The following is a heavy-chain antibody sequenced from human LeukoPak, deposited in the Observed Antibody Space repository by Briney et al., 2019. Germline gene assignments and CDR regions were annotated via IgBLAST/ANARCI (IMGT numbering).Heavy chain of an antibody. CDR2: IGTAGDT. CDR1: GFTFSSYD. J-gene: IGHJ3*02. Sequence: GGSLRLSCAASGFTFSSYDMHWVRQATGKALEWVSAIGTAGDTYYPGSVKGRFTISRENAKNSLYLQMNTLRAGDTAVYYCARGANDAFDIWGQGTMVTVSS. V-gene: IGHV3-13*01. CDR3: ARGANDAFDI.